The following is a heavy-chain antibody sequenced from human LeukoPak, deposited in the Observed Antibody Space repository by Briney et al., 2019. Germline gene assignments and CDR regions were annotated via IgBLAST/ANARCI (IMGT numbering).Heavy chain of an antibody. D-gene: IGHD1-26*01. CDR2: SSSVNTYT. J-gene: IGHJ3*01. V-gene: IGHV3-11*03. CDR1: GFTLRDYY. Sequence: PGGSLRLSCAASGFTLRDYYMSWIRQAPGKGLEWVSYSSSVNTYTYYADSVKGRFTISRDNAKNSVYLQMNSLRAGDTAVYYCSRTQSGDAFDVWGQGTMVIVSS. CDR3: SRTQSGDAFDV.